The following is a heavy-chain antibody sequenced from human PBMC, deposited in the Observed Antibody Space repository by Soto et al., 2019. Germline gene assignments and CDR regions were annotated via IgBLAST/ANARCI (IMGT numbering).Heavy chain of an antibody. V-gene: IGHV3-21*01. CDR2: ISSSSSYI. Sequence: EVQLVESGGGLVKPGGSLRLSCAASGFTFSSYSMNWVRQAPGKGLEWVSSISSSSSYIYYADSVKGRFTISRDNAKNSLYLQMNSLRAEDTAVYYCARFIAAAGNPYYYYYGMDVWGQGTTVTVSS. J-gene: IGHJ6*02. CDR3: ARFIAAAGNPYYYYYGMDV. D-gene: IGHD6-13*01. CDR1: GFTFSSYS.